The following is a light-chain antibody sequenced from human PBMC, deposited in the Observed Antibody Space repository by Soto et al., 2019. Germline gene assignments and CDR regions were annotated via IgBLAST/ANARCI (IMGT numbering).Light chain of an antibody. CDR1: QSVLYDSNNKNY. CDR2: WAS. Sequence: DIVMTQSPDSLAVSLGERATINCKSSQSVLYDSNNKNYLAWYQQKPGQPPKLLIYWASTRESGVPDRFSGTGSGTDFTLTISSLRAEDVAVYYCQQYYSIPKTFGQGTKVDIK. V-gene: IGKV4-1*01. J-gene: IGKJ1*01. CDR3: QQYYSIPKT.